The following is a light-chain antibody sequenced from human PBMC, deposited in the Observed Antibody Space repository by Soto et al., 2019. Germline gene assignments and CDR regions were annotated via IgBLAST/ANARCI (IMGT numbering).Light chain of an antibody. V-gene: IGKV1-9*01. CDR2: AAS. CDR1: QSISSY. CDR3: QPFNSYPIT. Sequence: DTQMTQSPSSLSASVGDSFTIPCRASQSISSYLNWYQQQPGKAPKLLIYAASTLQSGVTSRFRGSGSGTEFTLTISSLQPEDFATYYCQPFNSYPITFGQGTRVEIK. J-gene: IGKJ5*01.